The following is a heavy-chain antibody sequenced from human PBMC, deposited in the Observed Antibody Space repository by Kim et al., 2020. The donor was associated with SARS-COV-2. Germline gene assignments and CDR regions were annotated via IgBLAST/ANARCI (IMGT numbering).Heavy chain of an antibody. Sequence: SETLSLTCTVSGGSISSYYWSWIRQPPGKGLEWIGYIYYSGSTNYNPSLKSRVTISVDTSKNQFSLKLSSVTAADTAVYYCARQDINDSSGWYDYWGQGTLVTVSS. J-gene: IGHJ4*02. CDR2: IYYSGST. D-gene: IGHD6-19*01. CDR3: ARQDINDSSGWYDY. CDR1: GGSISSYY. V-gene: IGHV4-59*08.